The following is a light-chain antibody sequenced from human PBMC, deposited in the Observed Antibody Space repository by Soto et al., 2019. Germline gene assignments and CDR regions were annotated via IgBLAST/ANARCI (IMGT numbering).Light chain of an antibody. J-gene: IGLJ1*01. V-gene: IGLV3-1*01. CDR1: KLGNKY. CDR3: QAWDKYTYV. CDR2: QNN. Sequence: SYELTQPPSVSVSPGQTASITCSGDKLGNKYASWYQQKPGQSPVLVIYQNNKRPSGIPERFSGSNSGNTATLTISGTQPLDEADFYCQAWDKYTYVFGPGTKVTVL.